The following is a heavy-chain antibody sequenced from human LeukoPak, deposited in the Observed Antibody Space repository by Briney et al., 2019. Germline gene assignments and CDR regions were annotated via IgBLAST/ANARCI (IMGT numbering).Heavy chain of an antibody. J-gene: IGHJ6*03. CDR3: AKQSPIVGATPYYYYYMDV. CDR1: GFTFSSYA. V-gene: IGHV3-23*01. Sequence: GSLRLSCADSGFTFSSYAMSWVRQAPGEGLEWVSSISGSGGRTYYADSVRGRFTISTDSSKNTVQLQMTSLRVEDTAIYYCAKQSPIVGATPYYYYYMDVWGKGTTVTVSS. D-gene: IGHD1-26*01. CDR2: ISGSGGRT.